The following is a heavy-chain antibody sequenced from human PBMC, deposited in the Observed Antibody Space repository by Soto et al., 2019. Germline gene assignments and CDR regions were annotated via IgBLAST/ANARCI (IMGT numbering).Heavy chain of an antibody. CDR3: ARDGRGTYYYGMDV. D-gene: IGHD1-1*01. V-gene: IGHV4-59*01. Sequence: SETLSLTCTVSGGSISSYCWSWIRQPPGKGLEWIGYIYYSGSTNYNPSLKSRVTISVDTSKNQFSLKLSSVTAADTAVYYCARDGRGTYYYGMDVWGQGTTVTAP. J-gene: IGHJ6*02. CDR1: GGSISSYC. CDR2: IYYSGST.